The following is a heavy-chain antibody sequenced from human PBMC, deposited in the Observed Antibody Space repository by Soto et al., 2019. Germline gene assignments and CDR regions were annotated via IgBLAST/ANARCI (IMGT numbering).Heavy chain of an antibody. CDR1: GGSISSSSYY. V-gene: IGHV4-39*01. Sequence: QLQLQESGPGLVKPSETLSLTCTVSGGSISSSSYYWGWIRQPPGKGLEWIGSIYYSGSTYYNPSLKSRVTISVDTSKNQFSLKLSSVTAADTAVYYCASLDIVVVVAATTGWFDPWGQGTLVTVSS. D-gene: IGHD2-15*01. J-gene: IGHJ5*02. CDR3: ASLDIVVVVAATTGWFDP. CDR2: IYYSGST.